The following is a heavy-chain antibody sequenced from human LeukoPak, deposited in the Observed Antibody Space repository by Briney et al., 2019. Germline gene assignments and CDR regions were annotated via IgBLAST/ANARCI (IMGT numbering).Heavy chain of an antibody. CDR1: GFIFEDYG. J-gene: IGHJ4*02. CDR2: IKQDGSEK. V-gene: IGHV3-7*04. CDR3: ARGYYDILTGYYS. D-gene: IGHD3-9*01. Sequence: PGGSLRLSCAASGFIFEDYGMSWVRQAPGKGLEWVANIKQDGSEKYYVDSVKGRFTISRDNAKNSLYLQMNSLRAEDTAVYYCARGYYDILTGYYSWGQGTLVTVSS.